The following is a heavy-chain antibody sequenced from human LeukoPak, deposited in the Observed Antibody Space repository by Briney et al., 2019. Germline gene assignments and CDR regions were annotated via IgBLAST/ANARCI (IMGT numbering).Heavy chain of an antibody. D-gene: IGHD5-24*01. CDR3: ARVGDGYNSPFDP. Sequence: SETLSLTCTVSGGSISSYYWSWIRQPPGKGLEWIGYIYYSGSTNYNPSLKSRVTISVDTSKNQFSLKLSSVTAADTAVYYCARVGDGYNSPFDPWGQGTLVTVSS. J-gene: IGHJ5*02. CDR1: GGSISSYY. CDR2: IYYSGST. V-gene: IGHV4-59*01.